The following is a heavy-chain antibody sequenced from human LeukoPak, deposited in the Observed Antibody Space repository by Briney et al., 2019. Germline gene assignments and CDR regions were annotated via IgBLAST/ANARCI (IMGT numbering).Heavy chain of an antibody. CDR1: GFTVSSNY. CDR3: ARVQAIFQNFDY. Sequence: TGGSLRLSCAASGFTVSSNYMTWVRQAPGKGLEWVSVIYSSGNTYYADSVKGRFTISRDNSKSTLYLQMSSLRAEDTAIYHCARVQAIFQNFDYWGQGTLVTVSS. J-gene: IGHJ4*02. D-gene: IGHD3-3*01. V-gene: IGHV3-66*01. CDR2: IYSSGNT.